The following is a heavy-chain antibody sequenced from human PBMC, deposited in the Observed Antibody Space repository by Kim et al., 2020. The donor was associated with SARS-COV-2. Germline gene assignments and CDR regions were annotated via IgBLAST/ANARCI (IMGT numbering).Heavy chain of an antibody. Sequence: SDRVGRTHNGDSVKGRFTISRDNSKNTLYLQLNSLRAEDTAVYYCSASDYWGQGTLVTVSS. J-gene: IGHJ4*02. CDR3: SASDY. CDR2: SDRVGRT. V-gene: IGHV3-23*01.